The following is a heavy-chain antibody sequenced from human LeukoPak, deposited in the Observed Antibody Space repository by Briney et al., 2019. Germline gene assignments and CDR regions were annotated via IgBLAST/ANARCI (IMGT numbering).Heavy chain of an antibody. CDR2: ISSSSSYI. J-gene: IGHJ4*02. CDR3: ARIGYSGYKHDY. CDR1: GFTLSTNA. V-gene: IGHV3-21*01. Sequence: GGSLRLSCLTSGFTLSTNAMSWVRQAPGKGLEWVSSISSSSSYIYYADSVKGRFTISRDNAKNSLYLQMNSLRAEDTAVYYCARIGYSGYKHDYWGQGTLVTVSS. D-gene: IGHD5-12*01.